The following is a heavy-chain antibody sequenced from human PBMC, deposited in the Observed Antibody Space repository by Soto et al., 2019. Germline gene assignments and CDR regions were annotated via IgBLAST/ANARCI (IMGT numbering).Heavy chain of an antibody. CDR2: IKKDGSEQ. D-gene: IGHD1-1*01. CDR3: AGRPDGFEL. CDR1: GFTFSSYW. Sequence: EVQLVESGGGLVQPGGSLRLSCAASGFTFSSYWMSWARQAPGKGLKWVATIKKDGSEQYYVDSVKGRFTISRDNAQNSLYRQMNSLRAEEPAVYYCAGRPDGFELWRQGTMVTV. V-gene: IGHV3-7*05. J-gene: IGHJ3*01.